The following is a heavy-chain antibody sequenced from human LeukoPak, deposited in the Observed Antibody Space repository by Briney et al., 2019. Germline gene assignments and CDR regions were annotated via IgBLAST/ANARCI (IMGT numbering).Heavy chain of an antibody. CDR3: ARAGGIYFDY. Sequence: ASVKVSCKASGYTFTSYYIHWVRQAPGQGLEWMGIINASGGSTTYAQKFQGRVTTTRDTSTRTVYMELSSLRSEDTAVYYCARAGGIYFDYWGQGTLVTVSS. CDR2: INASGGST. V-gene: IGHV1-46*01. J-gene: IGHJ4*02. CDR1: GYTFTSYY. D-gene: IGHD3-16*01.